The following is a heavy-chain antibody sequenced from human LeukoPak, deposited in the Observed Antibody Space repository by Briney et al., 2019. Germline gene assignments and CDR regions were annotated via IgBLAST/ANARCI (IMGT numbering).Heavy chain of an antibody. D-gene: IGHD3-22*01. CDR1: GGSISSYY. J-gene: IGHJ5*02. Sequence: SETLSLTCTVSGGSISSYYWSWIRQPPGKGLEYIGYMYYSGSTNYNPSLKSRVTISVDASKNQLSLKLSSVTAADTAVYYCARGHSSGYLKFDPWGQGTLVTVSS. CDR3: ARGHSSGYLKFDP. V-gene: IGHV4-59*08. CDR2: MYYSGST.